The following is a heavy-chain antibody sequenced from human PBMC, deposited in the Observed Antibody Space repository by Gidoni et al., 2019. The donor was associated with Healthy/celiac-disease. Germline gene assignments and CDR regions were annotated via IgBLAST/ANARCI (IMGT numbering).Heavy chain of an antibody. CDR1: GGSFSGYY. CDR3: ARGFGVD. CDR2: INHSGST. J-gene: IGHJ4*02. Sequence: QFHLHRWAEGLLRPPKPFPLPCAVYGGSFSGYYWSWIRQPPGKGLEWIGEINHSGSTNYNPSLKSRVTISVDTSKNQFSLKLSSVTAADTAVYYCARGFGVDWGQGTLVTVSS. V-gene: IGHV4-34*01. D-gene: IGHD3-16*01.